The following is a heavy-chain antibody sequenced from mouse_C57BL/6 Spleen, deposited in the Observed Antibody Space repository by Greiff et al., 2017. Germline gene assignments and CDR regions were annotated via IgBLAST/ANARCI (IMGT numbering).Heavy chain of an antibody. V-gene: IGHV1-82*01. D-gene: IGHD2-5*01. CDR2: IYPGDGDT. Sequence: LQESGPELVKPGASVKISCKASGYAFSSSWMNWVKQRPGKGLEWIGRIYPGDGDTNYNGKFKGKATLTADKSSSTAYMQLSSLTSEDSAVYFCARNSNYGMDYWGQGTSVTVSS. J-gene: IGHJ4*01. CDR3: ARNSNYGMDY. CDR1: GYAFSSSW.